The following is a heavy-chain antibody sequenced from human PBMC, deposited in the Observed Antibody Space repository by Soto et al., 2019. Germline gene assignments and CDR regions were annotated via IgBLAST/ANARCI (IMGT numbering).Heavy chain of an antibody. D-gene: IGHD6-6*01. CDR2: MNPNSGDT. V-gene: IGHV1-8*01. CDR3: ARRRVVVAARPYYYYAMDV. J-gene: IGHJ6*02. CDR1: GYTFSNYD. Sequence: QVQLVQSGAEVKKPGASVKVSCKASGYTFSNYDINWVRQATGQGLEWMGWMNPNSGDTGFAQKFQGRVTMTRNTSISTAYMELSSLRSEDTAVYYCARRRVVVAARPYYYYAMDVWGQGTTVTVSS.